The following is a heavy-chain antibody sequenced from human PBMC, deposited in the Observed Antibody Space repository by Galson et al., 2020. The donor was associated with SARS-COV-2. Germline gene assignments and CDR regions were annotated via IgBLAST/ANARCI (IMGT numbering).Heavy chain of an antibody. D-gene: IGHD2-8*02. J-gene: IGHJ4*02. CDR2: ISYDGSNK. CDR1: GFTFSSYA. V-gene: IGHV3-30-3*01. Sequence: GGSLRLSCAASGFTFSSYAMHWVRQAPGKGLEWVAVISYDGSNKYYADSVKGRFTISRDNSKNTLYLQMNSLRAEDTAVYYCARALVFDFDYWGQGTLVTVSS. CDR3: ARALVFDFDY.